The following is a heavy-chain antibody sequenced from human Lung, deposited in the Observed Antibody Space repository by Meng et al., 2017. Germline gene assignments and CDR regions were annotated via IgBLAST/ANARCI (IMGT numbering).Heavy chain of an antibody. CDR3: ARGPTTMAHDFDY. CDR2: INHSGST. CDR1: GGSFSDYY. Sequence: VQLQDAGPGFVKPSGTLSLTCVVSGGSFSDYYWSWIRQPPGKGLEWIGEINHSGSTNYNPSLESRATISVDTSQNNLSLKLSSVTAADSAVYYCARGPTTMAHDFDYWGQGTLVTVSS. J-gene: IGHJ4*02. V-gene: IGHV4-34*01. D-gene: IGHD4-11*01.